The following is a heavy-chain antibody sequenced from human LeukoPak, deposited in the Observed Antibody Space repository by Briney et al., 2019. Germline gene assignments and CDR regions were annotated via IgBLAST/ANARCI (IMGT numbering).Heavy chain of an antibody. Sequence: VASVKVSCKASGYTFTSYGISWVRQATGQGLEWMGWMNPNSGNTGYAQKFQGRVTMTRNTSISTAYMELSSLRSEDTAVYYCARGSGYYYARYNWFDPWGQGTLVTVSS. V-gene: IGHV1-8*02. CDR3: ARGSGYYYARYNWFDP. J-gene: IGHJ5*02. D-gene: IGHD3-22*01. CDR2: MNPNSGNT. CDR1: GYTFTSYG.